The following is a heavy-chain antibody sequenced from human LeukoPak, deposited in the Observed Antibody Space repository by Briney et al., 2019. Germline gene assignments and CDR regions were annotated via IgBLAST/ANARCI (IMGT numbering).Heavy chain of an antibody. CDR1: GYTFTGYY. V-gene: IGHV1-2*06. D-gene: IGHD1-26*01. J-gene: IGHJ4*02. CDR2: INPNSGGT. Sequence: ASVKVSCKASGYTFTGYYMHWVRQAPGQGLEWMGRINPNSGGTNYAQKFQDRVTMTRDTSISTAYMELSRLRSDGTAVYYCASNSGSYYVSIGYWGQGTLVTVSS. CDR3: ASNSGSYYVSIGY.